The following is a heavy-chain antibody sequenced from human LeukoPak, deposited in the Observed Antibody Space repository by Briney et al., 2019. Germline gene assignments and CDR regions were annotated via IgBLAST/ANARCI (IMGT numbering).Heavy chain of an antibody. CDR3: ARVKGSGYTMYYFDY. Sequence: SETLSLTCTVSGGSISSSNDYCSWIRQPAGKGLEWIGDIYYSGSTNYNPSLKSRPTISLDTSKNQFSLKLSSVTAADTAVYYCARVKGSGYTMYYFDYWGQGTLVTVSS. J-gene: IGHJ4*02. CDR1: GGSISSSNDY. V-gene: IGHV4-61*10. CDR2: IYYSGST. D-gene: IGHD3-3*01.